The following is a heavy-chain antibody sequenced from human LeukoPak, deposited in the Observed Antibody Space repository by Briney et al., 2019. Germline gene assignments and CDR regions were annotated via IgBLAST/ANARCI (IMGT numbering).Heavy chain of an antibody. Sequence: SETLSLTCTVSGGSISSYYWSWIRQPPGKGLEWIGYIYYSGSTNYNPSLKSRVTISVDTSKNQFSLKLSSVTAADTAVYYCARVKTYLNLYYMDVWGKGTTVTVSS. CDR3: ARVKTYLNLYYMDV. D-gene: IGHD2/OR15-2a*01. CDR2: IYYSGST. J-gene: IGHJ6*03. V-gene: IGHV4-59*01. CDR1: GGSISSYY.